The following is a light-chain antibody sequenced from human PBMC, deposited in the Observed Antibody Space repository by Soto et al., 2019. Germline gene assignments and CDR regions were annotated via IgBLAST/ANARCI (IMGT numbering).Light chain of an antibody. CDR1: QSISSY. J-gene: IGKJ4*01. Sequence: DIQMTQSPSSLSASVGDRVTITCRASQSISSYLNWYQQKPGKAPKLLISAASSLQSGVPSRFSGSGSGTDFTLTISSLQPEDFATYYCQQYSSMLSFGGGTEVDLK. CDR2: AAS. CDR3: QQYSSMLS. V-gene: IGKV1-39*01.